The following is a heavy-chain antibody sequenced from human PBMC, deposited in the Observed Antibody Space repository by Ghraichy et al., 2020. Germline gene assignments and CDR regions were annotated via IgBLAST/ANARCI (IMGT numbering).Heavy chain of an antibody. CDR3: ARGGWGHSSSWYDY. J-gene: IGHJ4*02. V-gene: IGHV1-18*04. D-gene: IGHD6-13*01. CDR2: ISAYNGDT. Sequence: ASVKVSCKASGYTFTSYGISWVRQAPGQGLEWVGWISAYNGDTNYAQKLQGRVTMTTDTSTSTAYMEMRSLRSDDTAVYYCARGGWGHSSSWYDYWGQGTLVTVSS. CDR1: GYTFTSYG.